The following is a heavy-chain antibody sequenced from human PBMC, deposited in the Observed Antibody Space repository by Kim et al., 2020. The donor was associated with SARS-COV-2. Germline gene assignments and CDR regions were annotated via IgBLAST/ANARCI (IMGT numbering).Heavy chain of an antibody. CDR3: TTGLGLYGMDV. CDR1: GLTFSNGW. V-gene: IGHV3-15*01. CDR2: IKSKTDGETK. J-gene: IGHJ6*02. Sequence: GGSLRLSCAASGLTFSNGWMSWVRQAPGKGLEWVGRIKSKTDGETKDYAARVKGRITNSRDDSNKTLYLQMHRLKTEDTAVYYCTTGLGLYGMDVWGQGTTVTVSS.